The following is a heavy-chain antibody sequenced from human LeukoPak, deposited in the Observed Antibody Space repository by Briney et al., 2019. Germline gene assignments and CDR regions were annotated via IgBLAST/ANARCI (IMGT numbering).Heavy chain of an antibody. V-gene: IGHV3-30*18. CDR1: GFTFSSYG. Sequence: PGGSLRLSCAASGFTFSSYGMHWVRQAPGKGLEWVAVISYDGSNKYYADSVKGRFTISRDNSKNTLYLQMNSLRAEDTAVYYCAKDRAWVAVAEGVDYWGQGTQVTVSS. CDR2: ISYDGSNK. D-gene: IGHD6-19*01. CDR3: AKDRAWVAVAEGVDY. J-gene: IGHJ4*02.